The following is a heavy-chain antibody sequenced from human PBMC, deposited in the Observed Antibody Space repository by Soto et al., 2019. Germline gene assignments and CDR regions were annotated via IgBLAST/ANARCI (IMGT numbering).Heavy chain of an antibody. D-gene: IGHD1-26*01. Sequence: GGSLRLSCAASGFTFSSYGIHWVRQAPGKGLEWVAVIWYDGSNKYYADSVKGRFTISRDNSKNTLYLQMNSLRAEDTAVYYCASAVGVTSDYWGQGTLVTVSS. CDR1: GFTFSSYG. CDR3: ASAVGVTSDY. J-gene: IGHJ4*02. CDR2: IWYDGSNK. V-gene: IGHV3-33*01.